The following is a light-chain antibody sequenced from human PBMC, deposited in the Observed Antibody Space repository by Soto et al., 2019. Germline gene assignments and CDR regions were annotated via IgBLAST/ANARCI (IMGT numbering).Light chain of an antibody. CDR2: AAS. CDR3: QKYNSAPPFT. V-gene: IGKV1-27*01. Sequence: DIQMTQSPSSLSASVGARVTITCRASQGISNNLAWYQQKPGKVPKLLIYAASTLQSGVPSRFSGSGSWTDFTLTISSLQPEDVPTYYCQKYNSAPPFTFGAWNKVYI. CDR1: QGISNN. J-gene: IGKJ3*01.